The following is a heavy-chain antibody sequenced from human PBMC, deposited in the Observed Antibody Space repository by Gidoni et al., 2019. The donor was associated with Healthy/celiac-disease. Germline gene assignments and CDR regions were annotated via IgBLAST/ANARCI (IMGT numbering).Heavy chain of an antibody. V-gene: IGHV4-38-2*02. D-gene: IGHD2-21*02. CDR3: ARDMIVVVTAIAPWFDP. Sequence: QVQLQESGPGLVKPSETLSLTCTVSGYSISSGYYWGWIRQPAGKGLEWIGSIYHSGSTYYNPSLKSRVTISVDTSKNQFSLKLSSVTAADTAVYYCARDMIVVVTAIAPWFDPWGQGTLVTVSS. CDR1: GYSISSGYY. J-gene: IGHJ5*02. CDR2: IYHSGST.